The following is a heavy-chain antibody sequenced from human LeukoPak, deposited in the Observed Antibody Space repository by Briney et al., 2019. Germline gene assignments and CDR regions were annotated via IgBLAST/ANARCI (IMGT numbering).Heavy chain of an antibody. J-gene: IGHJ4*02. CDR1: GGTFSSYA. D-gene: IGHD7-27*01. V-gene: IGHV1-8*02. Sequence: ASVKVSCKASGGTFSSYAISWVRQAPGQRPEWMGWMSPNSGDTGYAQKFQDRVTMTRNTSISTAYMELSSLRSDDTAVYYCARGPPNWGYDYWGPGTLVAVSS. CDR2: MSPNSGDT. CDR3: ARGPPNWGYDY.